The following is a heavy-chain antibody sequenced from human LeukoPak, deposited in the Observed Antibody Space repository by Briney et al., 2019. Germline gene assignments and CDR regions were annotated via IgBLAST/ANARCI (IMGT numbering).Heavy chain of an antibody. CDR2: IIPIFGTA. CDR1: GGTFSSYA. V-gene: IGHV1-69*06. CDR3: ASEIVVVPAALEKTTMPL. Sequence: SVKVSCKASGGTFSSYAISWVRQTPGQGLEWMGGIIPIFGTANYAQKFQGRVTITADKSTSTAYMELSSLRSEDTAVYYCASEIVVVPAALEKTTMPLWGQGTLVTVSS. J-gene: IGHJ4*02. D-gene: IGHD2-2*01.